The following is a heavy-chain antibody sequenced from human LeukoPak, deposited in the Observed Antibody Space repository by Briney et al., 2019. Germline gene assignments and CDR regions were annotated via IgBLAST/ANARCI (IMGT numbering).Heavy chain of an antibody. Sequence: SGTLSLTCTASGGSISSYYWSWIRQAPGKGLEWIGYIYYSGSTNYNPSLKSRVAISVDTSKNQFSLKLSSVTAADTAVYYCASVDYDSSGPYYFDYWGQGTLVTVSS. V-gene: IGHV4-59*01. CDR1: GGSISSYY. J-gene: IGHJ4*02. CDR3: ASVDYDSSGPYYFDY. D-gene: IGHD3-22*01. CDR2: IYYSGST.